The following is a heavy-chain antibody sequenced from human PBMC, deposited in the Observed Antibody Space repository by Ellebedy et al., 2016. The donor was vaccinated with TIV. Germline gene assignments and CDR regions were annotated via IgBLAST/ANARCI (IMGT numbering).Heavy chain of an antibody. Sequence: MPSETLSLTCTVSGDSIISYYWSWIRQPPGKGLEWIGYIYYSGSTNYNPSLRSRVTISVDTSKNQFSLKLSSVTAADTAVYYCARSDLLWFGELSQFDYWGQGTLVTVSS. CDR1: GDSIISYY. V-gene: IGHV4-59*08. D-gene: IGHD3-10*01. J-gene: IGHJ4*02. CDR2: IYYSGST. CDR3: ARSDLLWFGELSQFDY.